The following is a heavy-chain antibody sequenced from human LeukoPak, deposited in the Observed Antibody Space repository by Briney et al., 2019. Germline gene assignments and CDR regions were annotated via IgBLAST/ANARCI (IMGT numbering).Heavy chain of an antibody. D-gene: IGHD3-3*01. CDR2: IDPSGGST. J-gene: IGHJ4*02. Sequence: GASVKVSCKASGDTFTSYYMHWVRQAPGQGLEWMGIIDPSGGSTTYAQKFQGRVTMTRDMSTSTVYMELSSLRSEDTAVYYCAREYDFWSGNYKEGFDYWGQGALVTVSS. CDR1: GDTFTSYY. CDR3: AREYDFWSGNYKEGFDY. V-gene: IGHV1-46*01.